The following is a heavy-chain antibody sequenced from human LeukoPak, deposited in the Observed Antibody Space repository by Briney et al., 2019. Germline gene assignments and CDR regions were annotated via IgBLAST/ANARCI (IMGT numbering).Heavy chain of an antibody. CDR1: GYTFTSYY. CDR3: ARSSGFSPQNWFDP. J-gene: IGHJ5*02. Sequence: ASVKVSCKASGYTFTSYYMHWVRQAPGQGLEWMGIINPSGGSTSYAQKFQGRVTMTTDTSTSTAYMELRSLRSDDTAMYYCARSSGFSPQNWFDPWGQGTLATVSS. V-gene: IGHV1-46*01. D-gene: IGHD3-22*01. CDR2: INPSGGST.